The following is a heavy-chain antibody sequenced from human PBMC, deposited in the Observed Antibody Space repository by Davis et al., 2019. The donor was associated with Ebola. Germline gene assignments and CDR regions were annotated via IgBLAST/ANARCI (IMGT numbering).Heavy chain of an antibody. CDR1: GGSFSTYY. Sequence: MPSETLSLTCTVSGGSFSTYYWSWIRQPPGKGLEWIGYIYYTGSTDYNPSLKSRVTISVDTSRNQFSLKMRSVTAADTAVYYCARDHCGGGCFSGNWFDPWGQGTLVTVSS. D-gene: IGHD2-21*02. CDR3: ARDHCGGGCFSGNWFDP. CDR2: IYYTGST. V-gene: IGHV4-59*01. J-gene: IGHJ5*02.